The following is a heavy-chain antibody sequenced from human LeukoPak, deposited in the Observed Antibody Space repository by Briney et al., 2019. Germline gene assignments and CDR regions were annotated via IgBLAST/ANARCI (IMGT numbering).Heavy chain of an antibody. V-gene: IGHV4-39*01. CDR3: ARRLKVTEHFDY. CDR2: IYYTGST. D-gene: IGHD2-21*02. J-gene: IGHJ4*02. CDR1: GGSISSTSYY. Sequence: LSETLSLTCTVSGGSISSTSYYWSWIRQPPGKGLEWIGSIYYTGSTYYNPSLNTRVTMSVDTSKNQFSLKLSSVTAADTAVYYCARRLKVTEHFDYWGQGTLVTVSS.